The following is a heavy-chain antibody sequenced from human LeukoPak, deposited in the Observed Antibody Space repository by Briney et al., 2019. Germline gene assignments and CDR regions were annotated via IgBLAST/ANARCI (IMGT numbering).Heavy chain of an antibody. J-gene: IGHJ4*02. Sequence: GSLRLSCAASGFTFSSYGMHWVRQAPGKGLEWVAVISYDGSNKYYADSVKGRFTISRDNPKNTLYLQMNSLRAEDTAVYYCAKEFSYSSSFDYWGQGTLVTVSS. V-gene: IGHV3-30*18. CDR2: ISYDGSNK. D-gene: IGHD6-13*01. CDR1: GFTFSSYG. CDR3: AKEFSYSSSFDY.